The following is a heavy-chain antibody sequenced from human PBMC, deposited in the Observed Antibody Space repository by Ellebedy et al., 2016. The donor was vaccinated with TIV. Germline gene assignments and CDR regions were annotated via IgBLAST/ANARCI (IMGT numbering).Heavy chain of an antibody. J-gene: IGHJ6*02. CDR2: ISSIGSTI. CDR3: ARYSSRGSGSYYISYYYGMDV. V-gene: IGHV3-11*01. D-gene: IGHD3-10*01. CDR1: GFTFSDYY. Sequence: PGGSLRLSCAASGFTFSDYYMSWIRQAPGKGLEWVSYISSIGSTIYYADSVKGRFTISRDNAKNSLYLQMNSLRAEDTAVYYCARYSSRGSGSYYISYYYGMDVWGQGTTVTVSS.